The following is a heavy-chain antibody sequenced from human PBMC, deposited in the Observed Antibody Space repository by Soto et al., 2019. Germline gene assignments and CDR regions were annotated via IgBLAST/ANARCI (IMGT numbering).Heavy chain of an antibody. Sequence: ASVKVSCKVSGYTFTVYYMHWVRQAPGQGLEWMGWINPKSGGTMYPQKFQGRVTMTWDTSISTAYMALTRLRSDDTDVYYCARDLAKGGVSAGFDYWGQGTLVTVSS. D-gene: IGHD2-8*01. J-gene: IGHJ4*02. V-gene: IGHV1-2*02. CDR1: GYTFTVYY. CDR3: ARDLAKGGVSAGFDY. CDR2: INPKSGGT.